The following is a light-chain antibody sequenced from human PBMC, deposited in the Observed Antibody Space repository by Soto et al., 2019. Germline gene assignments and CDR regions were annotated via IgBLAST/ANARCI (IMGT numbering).Light chain of an antibody. J-gene: IGKJ1*01. V-gene: IGKV1-5*03. CDR2: KAS. CDR3: QQYNSYSWT. Sequence: DIQLTQSPSSLSASVGDRVTITFRASQSISKYLNWFQQKPGKAPTLLIYKASSLESGVPSRFSGSGSGTEFTLTISRLQPDDFATYYCQQYNSYSWTFGQGTKVDI. CDR1: QSISKY.